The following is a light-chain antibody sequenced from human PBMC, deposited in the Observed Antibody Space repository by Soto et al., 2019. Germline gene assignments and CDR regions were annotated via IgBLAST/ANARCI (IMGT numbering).Light chain of an antibody. CDR2: GAS. CDR1: QRFPSDW. J-gene: IGKJ2*01. CDR3: QQYGNFPYT. Sequence: EIVLTQSPGTLSLSPEERATLSCRASQRFPSDWLAWYRHKPGQAPRLLIYGASSRATCVPDRVSGIWSGTDFTLTINRLEPEDFAVYYCQQYGNFPYTFGQGTKLEIK. V-gene: IGKV3-20*01.